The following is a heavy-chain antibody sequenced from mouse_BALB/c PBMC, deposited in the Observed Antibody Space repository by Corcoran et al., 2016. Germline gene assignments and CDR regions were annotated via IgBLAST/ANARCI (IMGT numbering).Heavy chain of an antibody. CDR3: AFSMTPWFAY. J-gene: IGHJ3*01. D-gene: IGHD2-3*01. CDR1: GYSFTGYT. Sequence: EVQLQQCGPELVKTGASMKISCKASGYSFTGYTMNGVKQSHGKKLEWIGLINPYNGGTSYNQKFKGKATLTVDKSSSTAYMELLSLTSEDSAVYYCAFSMTPWFAYWGQGTLVTVSA. CDR2: INPYNGGT. V-gene: IGHV1-18*01.